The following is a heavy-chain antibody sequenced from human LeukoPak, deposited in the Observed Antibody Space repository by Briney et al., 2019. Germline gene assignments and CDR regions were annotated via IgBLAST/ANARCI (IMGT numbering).Heavy chain of an antibody. CDR1: GGSFSGYY. V-gene: IGHV4-34*01. Sequence: PSETLSLTCAVYGGSFSGYYWSWIRPPPGKGLEWIGEINHSGSTNYNPSLKSRITISVDTSKNQFSLKLSSVTAADTAVYYCARGRKQQLATNHYYYYGMDVWGQGTTVTVSS. CDR3: ARGRKQQLATNHYYYYGMDV. D-gene: IGHD6-13*01. CDR2: INHSGST. J-gene: IGHJ6*02.